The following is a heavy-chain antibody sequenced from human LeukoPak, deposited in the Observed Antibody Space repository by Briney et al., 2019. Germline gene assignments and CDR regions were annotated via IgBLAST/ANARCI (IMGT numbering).Heavy chain of an antibody. CDR3: ARERYNYGDRWLDP. J-gene: IGHJ5*02. Sequence: GESLKISCKGSGYSFTGYWIGWVRQMPGKGLEWMGNIYPGDSDTRYSPSFQGQVTISADKSISTAYLQWSNLKASDSAIYYCARERYNYGDRWLDPWGQGTLVTVSS. CDR2: IYPGDSDT. CDR1: GYSFTGYW. V-gene: IGHV5-51*01. D-gene: IGHD5-18*01.